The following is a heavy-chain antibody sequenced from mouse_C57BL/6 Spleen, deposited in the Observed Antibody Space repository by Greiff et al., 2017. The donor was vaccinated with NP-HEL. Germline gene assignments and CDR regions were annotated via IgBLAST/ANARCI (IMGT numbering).Heavy chain of an antibody. CDR3: ARSHYYGSSQSWFAY. CDR1: GYTFTSYW. J-gene: IGHJ3*01. Sequence: VKLMESGAELVKPGASVKLSCKASGYTFTSYWMHWVKQRPGRGLEWIGRIDPNSGGTKYNEKFKSKATLTVDKPSSTAYMQLSSLTSEDSAVYYCARSHYYGSSQSWFAYWGQGTLVTVSA. D-gene: IGHD1-1*01. CDR2: IDPNSGGT. V-gene: IGHV1-72*01.